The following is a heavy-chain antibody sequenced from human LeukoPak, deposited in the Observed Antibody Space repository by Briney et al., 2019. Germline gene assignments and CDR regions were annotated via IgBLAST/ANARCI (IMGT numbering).Heavy chain of an antibody. CDR3: ARGPCISCYVGDAFDI. J-gene: IGHJ3*02. CDR1: GFTFSSYE. V-gene: IGHV3-48*03. Sequence: GGSLRLSCAASGFTFSSYEMNWVRQAPGKGLEWVSYISSSDSTIYYADSVKGRFTISRDNAKNSLYLQMNSLRAEDTAVYYCARGPCISCYVGDAFDIWGQGTMVTVSS. D-gene: IGHD2-2*01. CDR2: ISSSDSTI.